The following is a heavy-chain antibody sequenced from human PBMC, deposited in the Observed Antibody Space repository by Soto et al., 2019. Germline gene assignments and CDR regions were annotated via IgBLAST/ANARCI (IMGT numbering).Heavy chain of an antibody. Sequence: ASVQVSCKATGYTFTSCVIRWVRQAPGQGRAWMGWISADKGNTNYAQKLQGRVTMTTDTSTSTAYMELRSLRSDDTAVYYCARANKPNYCDSSGYPDFWGQGTLVTVSS. D-gene: IGHD3-22*01. CDR2: ISADKGNT. V-gene: IGHV1-18*04. J-gene: IGHJ4*02. CDR3: ARANKPNYCDSSGYPDF. CDR1: GYTFTSCV.